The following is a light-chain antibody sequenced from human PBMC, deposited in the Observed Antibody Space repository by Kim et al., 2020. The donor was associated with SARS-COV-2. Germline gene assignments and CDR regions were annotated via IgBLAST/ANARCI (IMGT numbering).Light chain of an antibody. CDR1: SSNIGAGYD. CDR3: QSYDSSLSGSYV. CDR2: ANT. Sequence: VTISCTGSSSNIGAGYDVHWYKQLPGKAPKRLIYANTNRPSGVPDRFSGSKSGTSASLTITGLQAEDEADYYCQSYDSSLSGSYVFGTGTKVTVL. J-gene: IGLJ1*01. V-gene: IGLV1-40*01.